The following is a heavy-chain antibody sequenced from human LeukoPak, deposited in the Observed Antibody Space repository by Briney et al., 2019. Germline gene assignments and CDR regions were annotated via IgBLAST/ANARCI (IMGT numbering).Heavy chain of an antibody. V-gene: IGHV3-23*01. CDR3: ALIRGTKYFQY. Sequence: GWSLRLSCAASGFTFSTYAMSWVRQAPGKGLEWVSAISGSGVTTYYAGSVKGRFTISRDNSKNTVYLQMNSLRAEDTAVYYCALIRGTKYFQYWGQGTLVTVSS. J-gene: IGHJ1*01. CDR2: ISGSGVTT. CDR1: GFTFSTYA.